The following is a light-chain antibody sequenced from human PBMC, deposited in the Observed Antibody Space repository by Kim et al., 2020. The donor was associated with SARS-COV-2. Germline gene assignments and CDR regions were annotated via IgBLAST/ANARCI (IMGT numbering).Light chain of an antibody. CDR1: PRVSSN. V-gene: IGKV3-15*01. Sequence: VSPRDRATPTCRASPRVSSNLAWYQHKPGQAPRLLIYAASTRATGIPDRFRGSGSGTEFTLTISSLQSEDFAVYYCQQYNNWPQTFGQGTKVDIK. J-gene: IGKJ1*01. CDR2: AAS. CDR3: QQYNNWPQT.